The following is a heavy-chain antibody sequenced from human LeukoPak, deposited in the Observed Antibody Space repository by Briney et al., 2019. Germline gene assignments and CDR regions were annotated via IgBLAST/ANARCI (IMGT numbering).Heavy chain of an antibody. D-gene: IGHD1-26*01. CDR2: ISSSSSYI. Sequence: PGGSLRLSCAASGFTFSSYSMNWVRQAPGKGLEWVSSISSSSSYIYYADSVKGRFTISRDNVKNSLYLQMNSLRAEDTAFYYCAREFSESYQTPFGYWGQGTLVTVSS. CDR3: AREFSESYQTPFGY. CDR1: GFTFSSYS. J-gene: IGHJ4*02. V-gene: IGHV3-21*01.